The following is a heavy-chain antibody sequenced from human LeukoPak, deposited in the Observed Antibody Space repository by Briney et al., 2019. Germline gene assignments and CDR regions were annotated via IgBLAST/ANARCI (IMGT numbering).Heavy chain of an antibody. CDR2: INPSGGST. CDR1: GYTFTSYY. V-gene: IGHV1-46*01. CDR3: ARGGRAVAGTPGWFDP. D-gene: IGHD6-19*01. Sequence: ASVKVSCKASGYTFTSYYLHWVRQAPGQGLEWMGIINPSGGSTSYAQKFQGRVTMTRDTSTSTVYMELSSLRSEDTAVYYCARGGRAVAGTPGWFDPWGQGTLVTVSS. J-gene: IGHJ5*02.